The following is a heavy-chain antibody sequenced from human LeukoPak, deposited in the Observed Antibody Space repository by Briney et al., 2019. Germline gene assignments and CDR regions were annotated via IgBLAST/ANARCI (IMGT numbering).Heavy chain of an antibody. D-gene: IGHD6-13*01. CDR2: IIPIFGTA. CDR1: GGTFSSYA. Sequence: SVTVSCKASGGTFSSYAISWVRQAPGQGLEWMGGIIPIFGTANYAQKFQGRVTITADESTSTAYMELSRLRSEDTAVYYCARGMGSSWFNWFDPWGQGTLVTVSS. V-gene: IGHV1-69*01. CDR3: ARGMGSSWFNWFDP. J-gene: IGHJ5*02.